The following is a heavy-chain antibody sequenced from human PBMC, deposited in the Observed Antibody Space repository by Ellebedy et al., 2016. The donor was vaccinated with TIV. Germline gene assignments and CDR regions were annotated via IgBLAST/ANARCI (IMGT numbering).Heavy chain of an antibody. CDR2: IIPIFGTA. J-gene: IGHJ6*02. CDR1: GGTFSSYA. D-gene: IGHD5-24*01. V-gene: IGHV1-69*13. Sequence: SVKVSCXASGGTFSSYAISWVRQAPGQGLEWMGGIIPIFGTANYAQKFQGRVTITADESTSTAYMELSSLRSEDTAVYYCASGRWLQLLNYYYGMDVWGQGTTVTVSS. CDR3: ASGRWLQLLNYYYGMDV.